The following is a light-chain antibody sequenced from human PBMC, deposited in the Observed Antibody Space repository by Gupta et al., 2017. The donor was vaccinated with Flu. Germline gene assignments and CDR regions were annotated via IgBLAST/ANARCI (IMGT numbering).Light chain of an antibody. CDR3: CSYAVDSTYV. J-gene: IGLJ1*01. CDR2: DVS. CDR1: GRDVGAYNY. V-gene: IGLV2-11*01. Sequence: QSALTQPSSVSGSPGQSITVSCSGTGRDVGAYNYVSWFQQHPGGAPKLIIYDVSDRPPGVPDRFSGSKSGITASLTISGLQADDEADYYCCSYAVDSTYVFGVGTTVTVL.